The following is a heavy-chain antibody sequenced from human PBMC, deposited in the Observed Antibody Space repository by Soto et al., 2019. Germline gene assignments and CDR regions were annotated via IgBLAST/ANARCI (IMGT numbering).Heavy chain of an antibody. CDR1: GYTFTSYA. D-gene: IGHD2-15*01. V-gene: IGHV1-3*01. Sequence: GASVKVSCKASGYTFTSYAMHWVRQAPGQRLEWMGWINAGNGNTKYSQKFQGRVTITRDTSASTAYMELSSLRSEDTAVYYCARDPCSGGSCYTPDAFDIWGQGTMVTVSS. J-gene: IGHJ3*02. CDR2: INAGNGNT. CDR3: ARDPCSGGSCYTPDAFDI.